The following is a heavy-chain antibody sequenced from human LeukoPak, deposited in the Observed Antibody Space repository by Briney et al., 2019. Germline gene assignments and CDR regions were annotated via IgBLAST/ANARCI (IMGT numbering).Heavy chain of an antibody. D-gene: IGHD6-13*01. J-gene: IGHJ6*04. CDR3: ARIAAAGTEDYGMDV. Sequence: GGSLRLSCAASGFTFSIYSMTWVRQATGKGLEWVSSISSSSSYIYYAGSLKGRSTISRDNAENSLYLQMNSLRAEDTAVYYCARIAAAGTEDYGMDVWGTGTTVTVSS. V-gene: IGHV3-21*01. CDR2: ISSSSSYI. CDR1: GFTFSIYS.